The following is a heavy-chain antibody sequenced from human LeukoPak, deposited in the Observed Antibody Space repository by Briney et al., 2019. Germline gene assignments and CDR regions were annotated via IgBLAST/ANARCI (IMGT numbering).Heavy chain of an antibody. Sequence: GGSLRLSCAPSGFIFSDHGMHWVRQAPGKGLEWVAGITFDGKRKDHADSVKGRFTISRDNSNDMLYFQMNSLRAEDSAVYYCAKWAGDNPINYKDVWGKGTTVIVS. V-gene: IGHV3-33*05. D-gene: IGHD2-15*01. CDR2: ITFDGKRK. J-gene: IGHJ6*03. CDR3: AKWAGDNPINYKDV. CDR1: GFIFSDHG.